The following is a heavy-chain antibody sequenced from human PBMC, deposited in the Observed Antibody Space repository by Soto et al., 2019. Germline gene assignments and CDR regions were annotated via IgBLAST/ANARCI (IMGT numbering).Heavy chain of an antibody. V-gene: IGHV3-23*01. Sequence: GGSLRLSCASSGFSFSSYAMSWVRQAPGKGLEWVSGIGASGGSTYYTDSVKGRFTISRDNSKNTLYLQMNSLRAEDTAVYYCAKAPIVGAPQFDYWGQGTLVTVS. D-gene: IGHD1-26*01. CDR3: AKAPIVGAPQFDY. CDR2: IGASGGST. J-gene: IGHJ4*02. CDR1: GFSFSSYA.